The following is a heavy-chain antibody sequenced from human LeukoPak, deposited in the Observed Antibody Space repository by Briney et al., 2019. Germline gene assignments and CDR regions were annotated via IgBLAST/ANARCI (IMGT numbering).Heavy chain of an antibody. CDR1: GFTFSSYV. Sequence: GGSLRLTCAASGFTFSSYVMSWVRQAPGKGLEWVSGINWNGGRTGYADSVKGRFTISRDNAKNSLYLQRNSLRAEDTALYYCARDYDYGDYPGYWGQGTLVTVSS. CDR2: INWNGGRT. V-gene: IGHV3-20*04. D-gene: IGHD4-17*01. CDR3: ARDYDYGDYPGY. J-gene: IGHJ4*02.